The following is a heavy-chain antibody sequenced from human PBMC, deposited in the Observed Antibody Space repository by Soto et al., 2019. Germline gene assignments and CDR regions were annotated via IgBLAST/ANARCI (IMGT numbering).Heavy chain of an antibody. V-gene: IGHV3-33*01. Sequence: QVQLVESGVGVVQPVRSLRLSCEGSGFTFNKYGMHWVRQAPGKGLEWVAIIWYDGSNDFYADSVNGRFTISKDNYKNKVYLEMDSLSVEDTGIYYCARAGVENWLDPWGQGTLVTVSS. CDR3: ARAGVENWLDP. CDR2: IWYDGSND. D-gene: IGHD3-10*01. J-gene: IGHJ5*02. CDR1: GFTFNKYG.